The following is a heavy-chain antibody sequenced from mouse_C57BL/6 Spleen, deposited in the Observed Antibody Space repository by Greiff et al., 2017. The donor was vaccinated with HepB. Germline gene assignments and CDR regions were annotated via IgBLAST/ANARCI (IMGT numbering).Heavy chain of an antibody. V-gene: IGHV1-50*01. CDR3: ARGSYGNYWYFDV. D-gene: IGHD2-1*01. CDR1: GYTFTSYW. CDR2: IDPSDSYT. J-gene: IGHJ1*03. Sequence: QVQLKQPGAELVKPGASVKLSCKASGYTFTSYWMQWVKQRPGQGLEWIGEIDPSDSYTNYNQKFKGKATLTVDTSSSTAYMQLSSLTSEDSAVYYCARGSYGNYWYFDVWGTGTTVTVSS.